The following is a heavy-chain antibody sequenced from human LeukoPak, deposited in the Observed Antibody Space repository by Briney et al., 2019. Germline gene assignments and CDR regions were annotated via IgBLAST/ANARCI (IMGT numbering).Heavy chain of an antibody. CDR3: ARAMYYYDSSGYSDY. Sequence: ASVKVSCKASGCTSTSYYMHWVRQAPGQGLEWMGIINPSGGSTSYAQKFQGRVTMTRDTSTSTVYMELSSLRSEDTAVYYCARAMYYYDSSGYSDYWGQGTLVTVSS. V-gene: IGHV1-46*01. D-gene: IGHD3-22*01. J-gene: IGHJ4*02. CDR2: INPSGGST. CDR1: GCTSTSYY.